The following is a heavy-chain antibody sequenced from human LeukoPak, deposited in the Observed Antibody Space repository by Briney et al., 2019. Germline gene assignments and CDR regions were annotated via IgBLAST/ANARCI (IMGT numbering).Heavy chain of an antibody. V-gene: IGHV1-69*01. CDR3: ATAVYYYDSSGYYGYYFDY. D-gene: IGHD3-22*01. J-gene: IGHJ4*02. Sequence: SVKVSCKASGGTFSSYAISWVRLAPGQGLEWMGGIIPIFGTANYAQKFQGRVTITADESTSTAYMELSSLRSEDTAVYYCATAVYYYDSSGYYGYYFDYWGQGTLVTVSS. CDR1: GGTFSSYA. CDR2: IIPIFGTA.